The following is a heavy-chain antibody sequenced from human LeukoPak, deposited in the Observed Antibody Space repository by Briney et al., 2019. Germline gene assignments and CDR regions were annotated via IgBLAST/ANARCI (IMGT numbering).Heavy chain of an antibody. V-gene: IGHV3-7*03. D-gene: IGHD3-16*01. J-gene: IGHJ6*02. Sequence: GGXXRXXCAXXGXXFSSXWXXWARQAPGKGLEWVASINHSGNVNYYVDSVKGRFTISRDNAKNSLYLQMSNLRAEDTAVYFCARGGGLDVWGQGATVTVSS. CDR2: INHSGNVN. CDR1: GXXFSSXW. CDR3: ARGGGLDV.